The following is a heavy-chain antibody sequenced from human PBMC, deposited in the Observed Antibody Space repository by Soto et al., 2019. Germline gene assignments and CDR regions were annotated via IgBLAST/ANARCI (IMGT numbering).Heavy chain of an antibody. V-gene: IGHV3-23*01. CDR3: AFNNGSGSYYFDY. J-gene: IGHJ4*02. CDR1: GFTFSSYA. D-gene: IGHD3-10*01. CDR2: ISGGGETT. Sequence: GGSLRLSCAASGFTFSSYAMWWVRQAPGKGLECVSAISGGGETTYYADSVKGRFTISRDNSKNTLYLQMNSLRAEDTAVYYCAFNNGSGSYYFDYWGQGTLVTVSS.